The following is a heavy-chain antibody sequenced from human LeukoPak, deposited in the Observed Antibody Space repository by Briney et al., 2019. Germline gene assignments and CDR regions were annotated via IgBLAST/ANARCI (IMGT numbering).Heavy chain of an antibody. V-gene: IGHV1-2*02. D-gene: IGHD5-12*01. CDR1: GYTFTGYY. J-gene: IGHJ6*02. CDR3: ARARGGYDYDYYGMDV. CDR2: INPNSGGT. Sequence: ASVKVSCKASGYTFTGYYMHWVRQAPGQGLEWMGWINPNSGGTNYAQKFQGRVTMTRDTSISTAYMELSRLRSEDTAVYYCARARGGYDYDYYGMDVWGQGTTVTVSS.